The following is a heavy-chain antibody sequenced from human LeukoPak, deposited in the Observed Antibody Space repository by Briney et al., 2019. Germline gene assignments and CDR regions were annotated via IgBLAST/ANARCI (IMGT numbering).Heavy chain of an antibody. D-gene: IGHD6-13*01. CDR2: INSNSADT. Sequence: ASVKVSCKASGGTFSSYAISWVRQAPGQGLEWMGWINSNSADTNYAQNFQGRVTMTRDTSISTAYMELSRLRSDDTALYYCARIGISARGTNFHHWGQGTLVTVSS. CDR3: ARIGISARGTNFHH. V-gene: IGHV1-2*02. J-gene: IGHJ1*01. CDR1: GGTFSSYA.